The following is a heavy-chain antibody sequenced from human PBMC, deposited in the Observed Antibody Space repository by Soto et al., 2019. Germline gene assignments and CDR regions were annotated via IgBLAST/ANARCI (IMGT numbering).Heavy chain of an antibody. CDR2: IYSGDIT. J-gene: IGHJ6*02. D-gene: IGHD5-18*01. V-gene: IGHV3-53*01. Sequence: GVSLRLSCAASGFTFASYAMSWVRQAPGKGLEWVSVIYSGDITYYADSVRGRFTISRDNSKNTLYLQMNSLRAEDTAVYYCARGFSARGYSPYYYYGMDVWGQGTTVTVSS. CDR3: ARGFSARGYSPYYYYGMDV. CDR1: GFTFASYA.